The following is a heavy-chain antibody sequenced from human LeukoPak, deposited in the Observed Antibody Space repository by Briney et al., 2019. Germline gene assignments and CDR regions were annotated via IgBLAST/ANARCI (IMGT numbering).Heavy chain of an antibody. D-gene: IGHD2-15*01. CDR2: TYYSGST. CDR1: GGSISSYY. V-gene: IGHV4-59*08. CDR3: VRLGYCSGGSCLVYFDY. J-gene: IGHJ4*02. Sequence: SETLSLTCTVSGGSISSYYWSWIRQPPGKDLEWIGYTYYSGSTNYNPTLKSRVTISVDTSKNQFSLKLSSVTAADTAVYYCVRLGYCSGGSCLVYFDYWGQGTLVTVSS.